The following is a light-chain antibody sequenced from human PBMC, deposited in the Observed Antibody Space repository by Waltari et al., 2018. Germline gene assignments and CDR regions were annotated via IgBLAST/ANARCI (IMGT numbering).Light chain of an antibody. CDR3: HQYGTSPWT. CDR2: GAT. Sequence: EIVLTQSPGTLSLSPGARATLSCRASQSVHSRYLAWYQQKPGQAPRLLISGATSGAIGIPDRFSGSGSGTDFTLTISRLEPEDFAVYYCHQYGTSPWTFGRGTKVEIK. J-gene: IGKJ1*01. CDR1: QSVHSRY. V-gene: IGKV3-20*01.